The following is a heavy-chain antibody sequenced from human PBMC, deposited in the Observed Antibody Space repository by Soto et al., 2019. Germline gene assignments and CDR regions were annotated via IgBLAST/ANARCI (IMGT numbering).Heavy chain of an antibody. V-gene: IGHV3-23*01. D-gene: IGHD5-18*01. Sequence: EVRLLESGGDLVQPGGSLRLSCAASEFSFGGYAMSWVRQAPGKGLEWVSSISGSGASAFYADPVRGRFTISRDNTGNTVSLQMNSLRAEDTALYYCAKGSRGYTTYYFDYWGQGTRITVSS. J-gene: IGHJ4*02. CDR2: ISGSGASA. CDR3: AKGSRGYTTYYFDY. CDR1: EFSFGGYA.